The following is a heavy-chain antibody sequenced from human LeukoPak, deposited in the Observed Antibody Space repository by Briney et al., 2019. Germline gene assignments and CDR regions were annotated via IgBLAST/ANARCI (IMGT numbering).Heavy chain of an antibody. CDR3: ARVSGLAVAGTPPLSFDY. V-gene: IGHV1-69*05. J-gene: IGHJ4*02. CDR1: LGTFSSYA. D-gene: IGHD6-19*01. Sequence: GSSLKVSCEDSLGTFSSYAISWVRQAPGQGLEWMGGISQIFGTANYAQKFQGRVTITTDESTSTAYMELSSLRSEDTAVYYCARVSGLAVAGTPPLSFDYWGQGTLVTVSS. CDR2: ISQIFGTA.